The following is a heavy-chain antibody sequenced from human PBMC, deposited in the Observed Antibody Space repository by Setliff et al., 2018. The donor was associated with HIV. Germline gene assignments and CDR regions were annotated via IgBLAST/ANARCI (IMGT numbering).Heavy chain of an antibody. CDR3: ARQYYYDSNGYYYSDAFDI. D-gene: IGHD3-22*01. V-gene: IGHV1-8*01. CDR1: GYTFTSYD. CDR2: MNPNSGNT. J-gene: IGHJ3*02. Sequence: GASVKVSCKASGYTFTSYDINWVRQATGQGLEWMGWMNPNSGNTGYAQKFQGRVTMTRNTSISTAYMELSSLRSEDTAVYYCARQYYYDSNGYYYSDAFDIWGQGTMVTVSS.